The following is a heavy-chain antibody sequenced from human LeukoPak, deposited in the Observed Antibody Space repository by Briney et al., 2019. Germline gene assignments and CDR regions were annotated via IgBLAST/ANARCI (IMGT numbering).Heavy chain of an antibody. CDR3: ARDLTMVRGARYRPYNWFDA. J-gene: IGHJ5*02. CDR1: GGTFSSYA. Sequence: GASVKVSCKASGGTFSSYAISWVRQAPGQGLEWMGGIIPIFGTANYAQKFQGRVTITADKSTSTAYMELSSLRFEDTAVYYCARDLTMVRGARYRPYNWFDAWGQGTLVTVSP. D-gene: IGHD3-10*01. V-gene: IGHV1-69*06. CDR2: IIPIFGTA.